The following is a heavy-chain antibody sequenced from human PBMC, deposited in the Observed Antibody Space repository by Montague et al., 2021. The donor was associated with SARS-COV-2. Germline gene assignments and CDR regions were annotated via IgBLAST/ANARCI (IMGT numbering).Heavy chain of an antibody. J-gene: IGHJ6*02. V-gene: IGHV2-70*01. CDR2: IDWGDDK. D-gene: IGHD5-18*01. Sequence: PALVKPTQTLTLTCTFSGFSLSTSGMCVSWIRQPPGKALEWLALIDWGDDKYYSTSLKTRLTISKDTSKNQVVLTMTNMDPVDTATYYCARIPVGGTAMDQYYYYYGMDVWGQGTTVTVSS. CDR1: GFSLSTSGMC. CDR3: ARIPVGGTAMDQYYYYYGMDV.